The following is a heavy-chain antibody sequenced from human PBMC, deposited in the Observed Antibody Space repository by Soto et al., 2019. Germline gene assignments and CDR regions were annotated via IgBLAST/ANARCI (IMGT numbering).Heavy chain of an antibody. V-gene: IGHV1-8*01. CDR2: MNPNSGTT. CDR3: ARERANRLDP. Sequence: HVQLVQSGAEVQKPGASVKVSCKASGYIFTSYDINWVRRATGQGLEWMGLMNPNSGTTGYAQKFQGTVTMTRNTSIRTAYMALSSLRSEDTAVYYCARERANRLDPWGQGTLVTVSS. J-gene: IGHJ5*02. CDR1: GYIFTSYD.